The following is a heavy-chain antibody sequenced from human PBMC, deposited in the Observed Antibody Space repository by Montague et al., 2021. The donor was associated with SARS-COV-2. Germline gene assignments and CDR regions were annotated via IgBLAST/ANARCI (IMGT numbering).Heavy chain of an antibody. D-gene: IGHD3-16*01. J-gene: IGHJ6*02. Sequence: SETLSLTCAVYGGSFSGYYWSWIRQPPGKRLEWIGNLYNGGTTYYSPSLKSRVTISVDTSKNHFSLNMASVTAADTAVYYCARTSKLRESSSGNYYYHAMDVWGQVTTVTVTS. CDR3: ARTSKLRESSSGNYYYHAMDV. V-gene: IGHV4-34*01. CDR2: LYNGGTT. CDR1: GGSFSGYY.